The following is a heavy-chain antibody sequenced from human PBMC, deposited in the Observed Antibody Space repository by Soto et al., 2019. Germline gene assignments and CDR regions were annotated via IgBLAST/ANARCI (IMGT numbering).Heavy chain of an antibody. CDR3: ASWQSYDGSGYRPDY. CDR1: GFTFSSYA. V-gene: IGHV3-30-3*01. J-gene: IGHJ4*02. Sequence: PGGSLRLSCAASGFTFSSYAMHWVRQAPGKGLEWVAVISYDGSNKYYADSVKGRFTISRDNSKNTLYLQMNSLRAEDTAVYYCASWQSYDGSGYRPDYWGQGTLVTVSS. D-gene: IGHD3-22*01. CDR2: ISYDGSNK.